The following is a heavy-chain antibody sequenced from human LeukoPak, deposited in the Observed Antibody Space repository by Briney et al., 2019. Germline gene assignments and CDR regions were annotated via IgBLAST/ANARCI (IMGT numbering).Heavy chain of an antibody. J-gene: IGHJ4*02. D-gene: IGHD4-17*01. CDR1: GYSISSGYY. Sequence: SQTLSLTCAVSGYSISSGYYWGWIRQPPGKGLEWIGSIYHSGSTYYSPSLKSRVTISVDTSKNQFSLKLSSVTAADTAVYYCARLPTTGWVDYWGQGTLVTVSS. CDR3: ARLPTTGWVDY. V-gene: IGHV4-38-2*01. CDR2: IYHSGST.